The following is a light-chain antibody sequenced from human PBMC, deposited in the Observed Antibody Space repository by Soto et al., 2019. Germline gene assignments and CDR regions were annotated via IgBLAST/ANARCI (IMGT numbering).Light chain of an antibody. Sequence: EIVLTQSPATLSLSPGERATLSCRASQSVSSYLAWYQQKPGQAPRLRIYDASNRATGIPARFSGSGSGTDFTLTISSLEPEDFAVYYCQQRSNWPYTFGLGTKLEIK. CDR3: QQRSNWPYT. CDR2: DAS. J-gene: IGKJ2*01. V-gene: IGKV3-11*01. CDR1: QSVSSY.